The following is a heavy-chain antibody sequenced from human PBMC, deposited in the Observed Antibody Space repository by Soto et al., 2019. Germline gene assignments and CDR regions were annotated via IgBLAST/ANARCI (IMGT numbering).Heavy chain of an antibody. CDR1: GFTFTSFG. Sequence: PGGSLRLSCAASGFTFTSFGIHWVRQAPGKGLEWVAVVSYDGIDENYADSVKGRFTISRDNSKNMLYLQMNSLRAEDTAVYYCASAAREYYYYGMDVWGQGTTVTFSS. J-gene: IGHJ6*02. CDR3: ASAAREYYYYGMDV. V-gene: IGHV3-30*03. CDR2: VSYDGIDE.